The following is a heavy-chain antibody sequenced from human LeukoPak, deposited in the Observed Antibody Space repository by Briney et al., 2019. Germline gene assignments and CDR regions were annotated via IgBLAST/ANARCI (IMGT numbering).Heavy chain of an antibody. CDR2: ISYDGSNK. CDR1: GITFSSYG. Sequence: GGSLRLSCAASGITFSSYGMHWVRQAPGKGLEWVAVISYDGSNKYYADSVKGRFTISRDNSKNTLYLQMNSQRAEDTAVYYCAKNFRPIVVVTGLDYWGQGTLVTVSS. J-gene: IGHJ4*02. V-gene: IGHV3-30*18. CDR3: AKNFRPIVVVTGLDY. D-gene: IGHD2-21*02.